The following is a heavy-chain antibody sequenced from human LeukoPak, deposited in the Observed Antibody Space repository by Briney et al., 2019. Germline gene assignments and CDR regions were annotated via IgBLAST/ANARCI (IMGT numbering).Heavy chain of an antibody. J-gene: IGHJ4*02. CDR3: ARGHVTAMGTDY. Sequence: PGGSLRLSCAASGFTFSSYWMHWVRQAPGKGLVWVSRINTDGSSTNYADSVKGRFTISRDNTKNTLYLQIHSLRAEDTAVYYCARGHVTAMGTDYWGQGIVVTVSS. CDR2: INTDGSST. CDR1: GFTFSSYW. V-gene: IGHV3-74*01. D-gene: IGHD5-18*01.